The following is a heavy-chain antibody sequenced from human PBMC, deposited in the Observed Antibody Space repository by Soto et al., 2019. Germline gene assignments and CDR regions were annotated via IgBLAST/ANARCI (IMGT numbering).Heavy chain of an antibody. J-gene: IGHJ4*02. CDR3: ANKRTGGYSTAIDY. CDR1: GGSISSSSYY. V-gene: IGHV4-39*01. D-gene: IGHD2-15*01. Sequence: QLQLQESGPGLVKPSETLSLTCTVSGGSISSSSYYWGWIRQPPGKGLEWIGSIYYSGSTYYNPSLKSRVTISVDPSKNQFSLKLSSVTAADTAVYYCANKRTGGYSTAIDYWGQGTLVTVSS. CDR2: IYYSGST.